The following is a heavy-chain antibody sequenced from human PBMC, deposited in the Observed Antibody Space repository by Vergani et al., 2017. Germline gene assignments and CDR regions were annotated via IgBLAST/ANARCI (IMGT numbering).Heavy chain of an antibody. V-gene: IGHV1-2*02. Sequence: QVQLVQSGAEVKTPGASVKVSCKASGYTFTGYYMHWVRQAPGQGLEWMGWINPNSGGTNYAQKFQGRVTMTRDTSISTAYMELSRLRADDTAVYYCARGSYYDSSGYPREDYWGQGTLVTVSS. CDR3: ARGSYYDSSGYPREDY. CDR1: GYTFTGYY. D-gene: IGHD3-22*01. J-gene: IGHJ4*02. CDR2: INPNSGGT.